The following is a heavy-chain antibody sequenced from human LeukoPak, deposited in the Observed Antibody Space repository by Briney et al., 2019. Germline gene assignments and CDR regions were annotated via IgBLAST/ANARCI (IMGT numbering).Heavy chain of an antibody. CDR2: IYYSGST. CDR3: ARYAYSYGGYYFDH. J-gene: IGHJ4*02. D-gene: IGHD5-18*01. CDR1: GGSISTYY. Sequence: AETLSLTCTVSGGSISTYYWSWIRQPPGQGLEWIGYIYYSGSTSYNPSLKSRVTISVDSFKNQFSLKLSSVTAADTGVYYCARYAYSYGGYYFDHWGQGTLVTVSS. V-gene: IGHV4-59*01.